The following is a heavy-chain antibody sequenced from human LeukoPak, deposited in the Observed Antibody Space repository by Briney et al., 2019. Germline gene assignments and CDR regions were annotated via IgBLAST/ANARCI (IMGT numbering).Heavy chain of an antibody. V-gene: IGHV4-61*01. J-gene: IGHJ6*04. Sequence: PSETLSLTCTVSGGSVGSANSYWTWIRQPPGRGPEWIGYISSSGTTKYNPSLKSRVTISSDTSKNQFSLKVTSVTAADTAVYYCARWDYYYAMDVWGKGTTVDVSS. CDR2: ISSSGTT. CDR3: ARWDYYYAMDV. CDR1: GGSVGSANSY.